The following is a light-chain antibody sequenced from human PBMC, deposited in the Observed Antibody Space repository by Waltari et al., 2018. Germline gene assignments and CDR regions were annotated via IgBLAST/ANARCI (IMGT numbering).Light chain of an antibody. V-gene: IGLV2-14*01. J-gene: IGLJ2*01. CDR2: EVS. CDR3: TSYTSRGTVV. CDR1: SSDVGGYNY. Sequence: QSALTQAASVSGSPGQSITISCTGTSSDVGGYNYVSWYQQHPGKAPKPMIYEVSNRPSGDSSRFSGSKSGNTASLTISGLQAEDEADYYCTSYTSRGTVVFGGGTKLTVL.